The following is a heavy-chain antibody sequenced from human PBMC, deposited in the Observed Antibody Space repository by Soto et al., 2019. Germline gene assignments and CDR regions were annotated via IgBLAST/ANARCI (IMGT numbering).Heavy chain of an antibody. V-gene: IGHV1-69*01. CDR3: ARTDDPQTHRYSYRKFDI. J-gene: IGHJ3*02. Sequence: QVQLVQSGAEVKKPGSSVKVSCKASGGTFSSYAISWVRQAPGQGLEWMGGIIPIFGTANYAQKFQGRVTITADESTSTAYMELSSLRSEDTAVYYCARTDDPQTHRYSYRKFDIWGQGTMVTVSS. CDR1: GGTFSSYA. CDR2: IIPIFGTA. D-gene: IGHD5-18*01.